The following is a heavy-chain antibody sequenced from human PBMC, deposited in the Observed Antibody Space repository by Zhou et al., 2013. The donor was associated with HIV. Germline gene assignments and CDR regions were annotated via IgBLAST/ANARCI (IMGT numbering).Heavy chain of an antibody. D-gene: IGHD6-6*01. V-gene: IGHV1-69*05. J-gene: IGHJ6*03. CDR1: GGSFNNHG. CDR3: ASGQIAARPDGFDYYYYYMDV. CDR2: VIPVFGTV. Sequence: QVQLVQSGAEVKKPGSSVKVSCKASGGSFNNHGISWVRQAPGQGLEWMGGVIPVFGTVNYAQKFQGRVTISTDDSTSTAYMALGSLRSDDTAMYYCASGQIAARPDGFDYYYYYMDVWGKGTTVTVSS.